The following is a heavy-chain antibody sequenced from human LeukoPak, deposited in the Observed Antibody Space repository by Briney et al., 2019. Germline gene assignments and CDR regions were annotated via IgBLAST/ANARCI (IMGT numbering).Heavy chain of an antibody. Sequence: PGGSLRLSCAASGFTFSSYAMHWVRQAPGKGLEWVAVILYDGSNKYYADSVKGRFTISRDNSKNTLYLQMNSLRAEDTAVYYCARDIRGYYYYMDVWGKGTTVTVSS. CDR1: GFTFSSYA. V-gene: IGHV3-30*04. CDR2: ILYDGSNK. J-gene: IGHJ6*03. D-gene: IGHD3-10*01. CDR3: ARDIRGYYYYMDV.